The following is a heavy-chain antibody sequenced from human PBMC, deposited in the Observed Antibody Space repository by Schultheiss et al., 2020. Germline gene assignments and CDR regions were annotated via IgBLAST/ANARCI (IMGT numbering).Heavy chain of an antibody. CDR1: GGSFSGYY. Sequence: SETLSLTCAVYGGSFSGYYWSWIRQPPGKGLEWIGEINHSGSTNYNPSLKSRVTISVDTSKNQFSLKLSAVTAADTAVYYCARGSGWLPTVWGQGTLVTVSS. CDR2: INHSGST. CDR3: ARGSGWLPTV. V-gene: IGHV4-34*01. J-gene: IGHJ4*02. D-gene: IGHD3-10*01.